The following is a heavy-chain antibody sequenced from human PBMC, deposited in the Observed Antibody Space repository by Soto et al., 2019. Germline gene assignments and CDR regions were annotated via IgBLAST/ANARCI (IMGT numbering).Heavy chain of an antibody. CDR2: IWYDGSNK. Sequence: GGSLRLSCAASGFTFSSYGMHWVRQAPGKGLEWVAVIWYDGSNKYYADSVKGRFTISRDNSKNTLYLQMNSLRAEDTAVYYCARDQSTKEDLDAFDIWGQGTMVTVSS. CDR3: ARDQSTKEDLDAFDI. V-gene: IGHV3-33*01. J-gene: IGHJ3*02. CDR1: GFTFSSYG.